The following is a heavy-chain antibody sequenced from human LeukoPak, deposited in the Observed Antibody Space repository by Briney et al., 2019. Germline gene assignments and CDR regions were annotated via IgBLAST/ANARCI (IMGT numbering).Heavy chain of an antibody. CDR3: ARDNRIAAFDP. V-gene: IGHV3-48*01. D-gene: IGHD6-6*01. CDR1: GFTFSSYS. Sequence: PGGSLRLSCAASGFTFSSYSMNWVRQAPGKGLEWVSYISSSSSTIYYADSVKGRFTISRDNAKNSLYLQMNSLRAEDTAVYYCARDNRIAAFDPWGQGTLVTVSS. J-gene: IGHJ5*02. CDR2: ISSSSSTI.